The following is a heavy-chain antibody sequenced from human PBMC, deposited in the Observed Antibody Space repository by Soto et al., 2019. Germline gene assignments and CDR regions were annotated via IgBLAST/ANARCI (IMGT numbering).Heavy chain of an antibody. Sequence: GGSLRLSCAASGSTFSSYAMRWVRQAPGKGLEWVAVISYDGSNKYYADSVKGRFTISRDNSKNTLYLQMNSLRAEDTAVYYCAREGVDSSGYEYYFDYWGQGTLVTVSS. J-gene: IGHJ4*02. CDR2: ISYDGSNK. CDR1: GSTFSSYA. D-gene: IGHD3-22*01. V-gene: IGHV3-30-3*01. CDR3: AREGVDSSGYEYYFDY.